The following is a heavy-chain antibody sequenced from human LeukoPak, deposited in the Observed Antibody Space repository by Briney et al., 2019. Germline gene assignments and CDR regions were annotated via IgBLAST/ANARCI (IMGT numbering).Heavy chain of an antibody. CDR1: GFTFSSYG. CDR2: ISGSGGST. CDR3: AKDLGSGSQFDY. J-gene: IGHJ4*02. D-gene: IGHD3-10*01. Sequence: GGSLRLSCAASGFTFSSYGMSWVRQAPGKGLEWVSAISGSGGSTYYADSVKGRFTISRDNSKNTLYLQMNSLRAEDTAVYYCAKDLGSGSQFDYWGQGTLVTVSS. V-gene: IGHV3-23*01.